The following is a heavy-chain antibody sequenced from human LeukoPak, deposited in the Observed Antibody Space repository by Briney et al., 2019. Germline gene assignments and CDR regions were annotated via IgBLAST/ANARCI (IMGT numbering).Heavy chain of an antibody. CDR1: GFIFSNYW. V-gene: IGHV3-7*03. D-gene: IGHD3-22*01. J-gene: IGHJ4*02. CDR3: ARRLDYDSYDY. Sequence: PGGSLRLSCAVSGFIFSNYWMGWVRRAPGKGLEWVANIKQDGSEKYYVDSVKGRFIISRDNAKNLLYLQMDSLRADDTAVYYCARRLDYDSYDYWGQGTLVTVSS. CDR2: IKQDGSEK.